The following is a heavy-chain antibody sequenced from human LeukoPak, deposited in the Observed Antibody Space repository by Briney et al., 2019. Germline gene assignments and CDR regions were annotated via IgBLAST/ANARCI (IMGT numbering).Heavy chain of an antibody. J-gene: IGHJ3*02. Sequence: GGSLRLSCAASGFTFSSYSMNWVRQAPGKGLEWVSSISSSSSYIYYADSVKGRFTISRDNAKNSLYLQMNSLRAEDTAVYYCARDRFLHLTYYYDSSGYYYDAFDIWGQGTMVTVSS. CDR3: ARDRFLHLTYYYDSSGYYYDAFDI. CDR1: GFTFSSYS. CDR2: ISSSSSYI. V-gene: IGHV3-21*01. D-gene: IGHD3-22*01.